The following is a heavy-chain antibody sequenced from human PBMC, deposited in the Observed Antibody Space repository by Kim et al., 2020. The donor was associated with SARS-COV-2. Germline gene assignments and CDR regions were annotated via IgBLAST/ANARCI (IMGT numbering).Heavy chain of an antibody. CDR3: ASASYGSGSYYNGTFDY. CDR1: GGSISSYY. V-gene: IGHV4-59*08. Sequence: SETLSLTCTVSGGSISSYYWSWIRQPPGKGLEWIGYIYYSGSTNYNPSLKSRVTISVDTSKNQFSLKLSSVTAADTAVYYCASASYGSGSYYNGTFDYWGQGTLVTVSS. D-gene: IGHD3-10*01. CDR2: IYYSGST. J-gene: IGHJ4*02.